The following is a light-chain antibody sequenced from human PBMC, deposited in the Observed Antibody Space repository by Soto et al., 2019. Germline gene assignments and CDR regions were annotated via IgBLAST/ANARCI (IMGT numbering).Light chain of an antibody. J-gene: IGKJ4*01. CDR3: QQYDSYPLT. V-gene: IGKV1-5*01. CDR2: DVS. CDR1: QSINNL. Sequence: VQMTQSPSTPSGSVGDRFTITLGSSQSINNLLAWYQQKPGKAPKFLIYDVSTLESGVPSRFSGSGSGTEFTLTISSLQPEDFATYYCQQYDSYPLTLGGGTKVDVK.